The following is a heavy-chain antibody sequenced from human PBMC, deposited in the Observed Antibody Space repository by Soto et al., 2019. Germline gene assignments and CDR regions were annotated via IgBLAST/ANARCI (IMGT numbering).Heavy chain of an antibody. CDR3: ARDGYYDSSGYYSNFDTFDL. D-gene: IGHD3-22*01. CDR2: ISGYNGDT. V-gene: IGHV1-18*01. Sequence: GASVKVSCKASGYIFTKYGISWVRQAPGQGLEWVGWISGYNGDTNYAPNLQDRVTMTADTSTSTAYMELRSLRSDDTAMYFCARDGYYDSSGYYSNFDTFDLWGQGTMVTVSS. CDR1: GYIFTKYG. J-gene: IGHJ3*01.